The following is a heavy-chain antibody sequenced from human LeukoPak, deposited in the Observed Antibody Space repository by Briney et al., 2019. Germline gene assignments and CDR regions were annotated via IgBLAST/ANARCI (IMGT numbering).Heavy chain of an antibody. CDR3: ARLGLVSGYYFDY. Sequence: SGPGLVKPSETLSLTCTVSGGSISSYSWSWIRQPPGKGLEWIGYIYYSGSTNYNPSLKSRVTISVDTSKNQFSLKLSSVTAADTAVYYCARLGLVSGYYFDYWGQGTLVTVSS. J-gene: IGHJ4*02. CDR1: GGSISSYS. D-gene: IGHD3-3*01. V-gene: IGHV4-59*08. CDR2: IYYSGST.